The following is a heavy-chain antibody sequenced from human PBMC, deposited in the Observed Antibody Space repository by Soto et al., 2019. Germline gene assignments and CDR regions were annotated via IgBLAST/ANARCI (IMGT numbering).Heavy chain of an antibody. CDR1: GGSISSDY. CDR2: IYYSGTT. D-gene: IGHD5-12*01. J-gene: IGHJ3*01. V-gene: IGHV4-59*12. Sequence: SETLSLTCTVSGGSISSDYWSWIRQPPGKGLEWIGYIYYSGTTDYNPSLKRRLSMSVDTSKNQFSLRLSSVTAAGTALYYCARDVGYTGYEQGNPFDLWGQGTMVTVSS. CDR3: ARDVGYTGYEQGNPFDL.